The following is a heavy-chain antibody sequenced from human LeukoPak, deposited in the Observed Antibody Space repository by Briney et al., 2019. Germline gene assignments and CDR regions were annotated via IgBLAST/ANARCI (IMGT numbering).Heavy chain of an antibody. J-gene: IGHJ6*03. V-gene: IGHV4-39*07. CDR3: ARAVALPSYYYYYYMDV. CDR2: THYSGNT. CDR1: GGSISSNNYY. Sequence: PSETLSLTCTISGGSISSNNYYWGWIRQPPGKGLEWIGSTHYSGNTYYNPSLKSRVTISVDTSKNQFSLRLSSVTAADTAVYYCARAVALPSYYYYYYMDVWGKGTTVTVSS. D-gene: IGHD2-15*01.